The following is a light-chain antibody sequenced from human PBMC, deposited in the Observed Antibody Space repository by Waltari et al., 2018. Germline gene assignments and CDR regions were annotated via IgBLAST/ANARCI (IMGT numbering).Light chain of an antibody. Sequence: DIQMTQSPSSLSAYVGDRVSITCRASQGIINYLAWYQQKPVKVPKLLIYAASTLQSGVPSRFSGSGSGTDFTLTISSLQPEDAATYYCQKYVNAPATFGQGTKVEIK. CDR1: QGIINY. CDR3: QKYVNAPAT. V-gene: IGKV1-27*01. J-gene: IGKJ1*01. CDR2: AAS.